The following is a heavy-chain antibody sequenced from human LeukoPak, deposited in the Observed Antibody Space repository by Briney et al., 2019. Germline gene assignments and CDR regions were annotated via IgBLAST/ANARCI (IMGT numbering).Heavy chain of an antibody. CDR1: GDSVSSISVA. CDR2: TYYRSKWYY. J-gene: IGHJ6*02. V-gene: IGHV6-1*01. Sequence: SQTLSLTCAISGDSVSSISVAWNWIRQSPSRGLEWLGRTYYRSKWYYEYAVSVKSRINISPHTSKNQFSLQLPSVTPEDTAVYYCSLARSEYHYGMDVWGQGTTVTVSS. CDR3: SLARSEYHYGMDV.